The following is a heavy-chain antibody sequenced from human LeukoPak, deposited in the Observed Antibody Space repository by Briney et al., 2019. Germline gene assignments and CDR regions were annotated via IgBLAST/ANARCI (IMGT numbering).Heavy chain of an antibody. J-gene: IGHJ5*02. CDR1: GYTFTGYY. CDR2: INPNSGGT. Sequence: ASVKVSCKASGYTFTGYYMHWMRQAPGQGLEWMGWINPNSGGTNYAQKFQGRVTMTRDTSTSTAYMELSRLRSDDTAVYYCARSDRYCSSTSCRNWFDPWGQGTLVTVSS. CDR3: ARSDRYCSSTSCRNWFDP. D-gene: IGHD2-2*01. V-gene: IGHV1-2*02.